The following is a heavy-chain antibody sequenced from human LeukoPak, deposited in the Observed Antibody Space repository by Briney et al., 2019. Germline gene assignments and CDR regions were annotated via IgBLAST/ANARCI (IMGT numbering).Heavy chain of an antibody. V-gene: IGHV3-30*02. CDR1: GFTFSSYG. CDR2: IRYDGSNK. CDR3: AKGGFRGPNYFDY. Sequence: GGSLRLSCAASGFTFSSYGMHWVRQAPGKGLEWVAFIRYDGSNKYYADSVKGRFTISRDNSKNTLYLQMNSLRAEDTAVYYCAKGGFRGPNYFDYWGQGTLVTVSS. J-gene: IGHJ4*02.